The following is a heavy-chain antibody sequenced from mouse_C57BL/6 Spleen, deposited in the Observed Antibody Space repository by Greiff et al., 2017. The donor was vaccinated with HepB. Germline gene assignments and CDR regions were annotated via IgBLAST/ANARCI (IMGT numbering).Heavy chain of an antibody. CDR2: INPNNGGT. V-gene: IGHV1-18*01. Sequence: EVKLQESGPELVKPGASVKIPCKASGYTFTDYNMDWVKQSHGKSLEWIGDINPNNGGTIYNQKFKGKATLTVDKSSSTAYMELRSLTSEDTAVYYCARGSRYWYFDVWGTGTTVTVSS. J-gene: IGHJ1*03. CDR1: GYTFTDYN. CDR3: ARGSRYWYFDV.